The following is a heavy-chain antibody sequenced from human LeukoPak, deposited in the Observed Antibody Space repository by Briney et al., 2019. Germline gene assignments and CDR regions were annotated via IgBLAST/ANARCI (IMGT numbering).Heavy chain of an antibody. CDR3: AREGYSSGWYYFDY. Sequence: PGGSLRLSCATSGFTFSSQWMSWARQPPGKGLEWVANIKKDGSEKYYVDSVKGRFTISRDNAKNSLYLQMNSLRAEDTAVYYCAREGYSSGWYYFDYWGQGTLVTVSS. V-gene: IGHV3-7*01. D-gene: IGHD6-19*01. CDR2: IKKDGSEK. CDR1: GFTFSSQW. J-gene: IGHJ4*02.